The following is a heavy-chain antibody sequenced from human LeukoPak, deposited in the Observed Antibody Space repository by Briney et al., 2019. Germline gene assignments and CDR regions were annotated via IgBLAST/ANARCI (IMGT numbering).Heavy chain of an antibody. CDR3: AREQAGTSGWYTVDS. J-gene: IGHJ4*02. CDR2: FSRRGTT. D-gene: IGHD6-13*01. V-gene: IGHV3-23*01. CDR1: GFAFSTYA. Sequence: AGGSLRLSCAASGFAFSTYAMDWVRQAPGKGLQWVSAFSRRGTTHYADSVRGRFTISRDNSKNVLYLHMNSLRVDDTAIYYCAREQAGTSGWYTVDSWGQGTLVTVSS.